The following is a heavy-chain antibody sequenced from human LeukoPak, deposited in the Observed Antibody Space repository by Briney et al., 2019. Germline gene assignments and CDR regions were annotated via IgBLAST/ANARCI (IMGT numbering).Heavy chain of an antibody. Sequence: GGSLRLSCAASGFTFDDYGMSWVRQAPGKGLEWVSGINWNGGNTGHADSVKGRFTISRDNAKNSLYLQMNSLRAEDTALYYCARAYSGYENYYYYYMDVWGKGTTVTVSS. V-gene: IGHV3-20*04. D-gene: IGHD5-12*01. CDR3: ARAYSGYENYYYYYMDV. CDR2: INWNGGNT. J-gene: IGHJ6*03. CDR1: GFTFDDYG.